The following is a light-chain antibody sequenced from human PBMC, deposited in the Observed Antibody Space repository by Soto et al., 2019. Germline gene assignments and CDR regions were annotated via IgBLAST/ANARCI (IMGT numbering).Light chain of an antibody. J-gene: IGKJ4*01. CDR3: QQYNTWPLT. CDR1: QTVESN. Sequence: EIVMSQSPVTLSVSPGGGATLSCRASQTVESNLAWYQKKPGQAPRLLIFGAYIRATGIPGRFSGSGSGTEFPLTISSLQSEDFAVYYCQQYNTWPLTFGGGTKVEIK. V-gene: IGKV3-15*01. CDR2: GAY.